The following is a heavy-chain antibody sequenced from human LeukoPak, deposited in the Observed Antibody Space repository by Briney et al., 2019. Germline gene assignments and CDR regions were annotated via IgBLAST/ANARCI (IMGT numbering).Heavy chain of an antibody. Sequence: SETLSLTCAVYGGSFRGYYWSWIRQPPGKGLEWIGEINHSGSTNYNPSLKSRVTISVDTSKNQFSLKLSSVTAADTAVYYCARGFGSYYPHWGQGTLVTVSS. D-gene: IGHD1-26*01. CDR2: INHSGST. CDR3: ARGFGSYYPH. J-gene: IGHJ4*02. V-gene: IGHV4-34*01. CDR1: GGSFRGYY.